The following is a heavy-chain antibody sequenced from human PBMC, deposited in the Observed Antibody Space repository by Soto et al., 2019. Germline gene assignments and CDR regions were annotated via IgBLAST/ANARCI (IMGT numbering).Heavy chain of an antibody. CDR1: GDSIGNTHSY. D-gene: IGHD2-8*01. Sequence: QVQLLESGPGLVKPSETLSLTCTVSGDSIGNTHSYWAWIRQSPGKGLEWIGNIHYSGSTYYMPSLRSRVTLSVDTSKNQFSLRLTSVTAEDTAVYYCARHEGNGNVWPLDYWGQGILVTVSS. CDR3: ARHEGNGNVWPLDY. J-gene: IGHJ4*02. CDR2: IHYSGST. V-gene: IGHV4-39*01.